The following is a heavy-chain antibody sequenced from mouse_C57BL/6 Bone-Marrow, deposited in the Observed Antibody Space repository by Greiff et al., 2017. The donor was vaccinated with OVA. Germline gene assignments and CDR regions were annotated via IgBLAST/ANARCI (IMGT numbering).Heavy chain of an antibody. CDR1: GYTFTDYE. V-gene: IGHV1-15*01. Sequence: QVQLQQSGAELVRPGASVTLSCKASGYTFTDYEMHWVKQTPVHGLEWIGAIDPETGGTAYNQKFKGQAILTADKSSSTAYMELRSLTSEDSAVYYCTRGYSNYDAMNYWGQGTSVTVSS. D-gene: IGHD2-5*01. J-gene: IGHJ4*01. CDR2: IDPETGGT. CDR3: TRGYSNYDAMNY.